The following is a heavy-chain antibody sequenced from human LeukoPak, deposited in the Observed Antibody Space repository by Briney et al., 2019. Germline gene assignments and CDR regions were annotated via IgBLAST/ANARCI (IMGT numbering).Heavy chain of an antibody. CDR3: AREQWLVPNWIDS. Sequence: GGSLRLSCAASRLPFNTYSMHWVRQAPGRGLEWVAVISSDGSNQYYADSVKGRFTISRDNSKNTLYLQMNSLRAEDTAVYYCAREQWLVPNWIDSWGQGTLVTASS. V-gene: IGHV3-30*04. CDR1: RLPFNTYS. CDR2: ISSDGSNQ. D-gene: IGHD6-19*01. J-gene: IGHJ5*01.